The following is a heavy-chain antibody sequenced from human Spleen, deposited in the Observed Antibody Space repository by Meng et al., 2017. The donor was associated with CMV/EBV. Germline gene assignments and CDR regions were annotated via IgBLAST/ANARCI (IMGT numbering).Heavy chain of an antibody. CDR2: ISSSSSYI. CDR3: ARDHPHCSSTSCYSYYFDY. J-gene: IGHJ4*02. Sequence: GGSLRLSCAASGFTFSSYSMNWVRQAPGKGLEWVSSISSSSSYIYYADSVKGRCTISRDNAKNSLYLQMNSLRAEDTAVYYCARDHPHCSSTSCYSYYFDYWGQGTLVTVSS. V-gene: IGHV3-21*01. CDR1: GFTFSSYS. D-gene: IGHD2-2*01.